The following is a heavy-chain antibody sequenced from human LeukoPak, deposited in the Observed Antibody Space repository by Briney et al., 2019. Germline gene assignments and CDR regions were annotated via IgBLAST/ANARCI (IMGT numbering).Heavy chain of an antibody. CDR3: AREGDPSYYDSSGYYLDY. CDR1: GGTFSSYA. V-gene: IGHV1-46*01. CDR2: INPSGGST. J-gene: IGHJ4*02. D-gene: IGHD3-22*01. Sequence: ASVKVSCKASGGTFSSYAISWVRQAPGQGLEWMGIINPSGGSTSYAQKFQGRVTMTRDTSTSTVYMELSSLRSEDTAVYYCAREGDPSYYDSSGYYLDYWGQGTLVTVSS.